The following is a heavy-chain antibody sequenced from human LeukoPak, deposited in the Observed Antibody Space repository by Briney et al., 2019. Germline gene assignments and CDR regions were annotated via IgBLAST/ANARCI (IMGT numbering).Heavy chain of an antibody. V-gene: IGHV1-2*02. D-gene: IGHD5-12*01. CDR3: ARDIVATMGAFDI. CDR2: INPNSGGT. Sequence: SVKVSCKASGYTFTGYYMHWVRQAPGQGLEWMGWINPNSGGTNYAQKFQGRVTMTRDTSISTAYMELSRLRSDDTAVYYCARDIVATMGAFDIWGQGTMVTVSS. J-gene: IGHJ3*02. CDR1: GYTFTGYY.